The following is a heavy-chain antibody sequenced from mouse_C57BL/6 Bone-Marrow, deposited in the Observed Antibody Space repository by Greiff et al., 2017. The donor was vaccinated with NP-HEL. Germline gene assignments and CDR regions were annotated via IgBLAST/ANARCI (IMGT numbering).Heavy chain of an antibody. CDR1: GYSFTDYN. CDR3: ARNYYYGSSYPSWFAY. CDR2: INPNYGTT. Sequence: VQLQQSGPELVKPGASVKISCKASGYSFTDYNMNWVKQSHGKSLEWIGVINPNYGTTSYNQKFKGKATLTVDQSSSTAYMQLNSLTSEDSAVYYCARNYYYGSSYPSWFAYWGQGTLVTVSA. V-gene: IGHV1-39*01. D-gene: IGHD1-1*01. J-gene: IGHJ3*01.